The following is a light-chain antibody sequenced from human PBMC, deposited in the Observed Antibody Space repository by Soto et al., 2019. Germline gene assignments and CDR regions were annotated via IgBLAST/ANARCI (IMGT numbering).Light chain of an antibody. CDR1: SSNIGSNS. CDR2: SDN. J-gene: IGLJ1*01. Sequence: QSVLTQPPGVSGTPGQRVTISCSGSSSNIGSNSVYWYQQLPGTAPKLLIYSDNQRPSGVPDRFSGSKSGTSAFLAISGLRSEDEADYYCAAWDDSLSAHYVFGTGTKVTVL. V-gene: IGLV1-47*02. CDR3: AAWDDSLSAHYV.